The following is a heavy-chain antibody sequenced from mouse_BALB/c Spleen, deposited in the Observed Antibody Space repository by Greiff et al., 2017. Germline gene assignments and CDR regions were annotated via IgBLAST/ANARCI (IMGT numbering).Heavy chain of an antibody. D-gene: IGHD2-3*01. V-gene: IGHV1-4*01. CDR2: INPSSGYT. CDR3: ARVDGYYYAMDY. J-gene: IGHJ4*01. Sequence: VQLQQSGAELARPGASVKMSCKASGYTFTSYTMHWVKQRPGQGLEWIGYINPSSGYTNYNQKFKDKATLTADKSSSTAYMQLSSLTSEDSAVYYCARVDGYYYAMDYWGQGTSVSVSS. CDR1: GYTFTSYT.